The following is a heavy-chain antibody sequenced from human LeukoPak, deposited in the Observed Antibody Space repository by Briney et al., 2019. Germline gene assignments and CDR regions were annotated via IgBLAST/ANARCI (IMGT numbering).Heavy chain of an antibody. V-gene: IGHV1-2*02. CDR3: ARSRLWFGELEFDP. J-gene: IGHJ5*02. D-gene: IGHD3-10*01. Sequence: ASVKVSCKASGYTFTGYYMHWVRQAPGQGLEWMGWINPNSGGTNYAQKFQGRVTMTRDTSISTAYMELSRLRSDDTAVYYCARSRLWFGELEFDPWGQGTLVTVSS. CDR2: INPNSGGT. CDR1: GYTFTGYY.